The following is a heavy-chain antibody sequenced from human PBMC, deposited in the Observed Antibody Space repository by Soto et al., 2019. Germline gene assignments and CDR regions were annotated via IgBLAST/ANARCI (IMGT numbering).Heavy chain of an antibody. CDR1: GGSISSSSYY. V-gene: IGHV4-39*01. D-gene: IGHD6-13*01. J-gene: IGHJ4*02. CDR2: IYYSGST. CDR3: ARQLKHLVLYYFDY. Sequence: PSETLSLTCTVSGGSISSSSYYWGWIRQPPGKGLEWIGSIYYSGSTYYNPSLKSRVTISVDTSKNQFSLKLSSVTAADTAVYYRARQLKHLVLYYFDYWGQGTLVTVSS.